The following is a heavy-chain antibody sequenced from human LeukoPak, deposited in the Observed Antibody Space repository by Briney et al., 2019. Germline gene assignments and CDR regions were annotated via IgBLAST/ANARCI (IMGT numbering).Heavy chain of an antibody. CDR3: AKEPYDSGTYYQSH. CDR1: GFTFSSYA. J-gene: IGHJ4*02. CDR2: ISGSAGST. V-gene: IGHV3-23*01. D-gene: IGHD3-10*01. Sequence: GGSLRLSCAASGFTFSSYAMSWVRQAPGKGLEWVSGISGSAGSTYFADSVKGRFTIYRDNSKNTLYLQMNSLRAEDTAVYYCAKEPYDSGTYYQSHWGQGTLVTVSS.